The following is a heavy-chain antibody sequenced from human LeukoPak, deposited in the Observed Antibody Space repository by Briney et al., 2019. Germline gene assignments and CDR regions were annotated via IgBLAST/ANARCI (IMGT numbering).Heavy chain of an antibody. CDR1: GFTFSSYS. CDR3: ARFWPIGYCSSTSCPIDY. D-gene: IGHD2-2*01. V-gene: IGHV3-21*01. Sequence: GGSLRLSCAASGFTFSSYSMNWVRQAPGKGLEWVSSISSSSSYIYYADSVKGRFTISRDNAKNSLYLQMNSLRAEDTAVYYCARFWPIGYCSSTSCPIDYWGQGTLVTVSS. J-gene: IGHJ4*02. CDR2: ISSSSSYI.